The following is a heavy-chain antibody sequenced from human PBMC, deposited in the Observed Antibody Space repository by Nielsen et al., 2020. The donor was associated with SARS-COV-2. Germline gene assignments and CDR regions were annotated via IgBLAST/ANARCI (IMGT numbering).Heavy chain of an antibody. Sequence: GGSLRLSCKGSGYSFTSYWIGWVRQMPGKGLEWMGIIYPGDSDTRYSPSFQGQVTISADKSISTAYLQWSSLKASDTAMYYCARQLGDDAYGDWYFDLWGRGTLVTVSS. D-gene: IGHD3-16*01. J-gene: IGHJ2*01. CDR1: GYSFTSYW. CDR3: ARQLGDDAYGDWYFDL. CDR2: IYPGDSDT. V-gene: IGHV5-51*01.